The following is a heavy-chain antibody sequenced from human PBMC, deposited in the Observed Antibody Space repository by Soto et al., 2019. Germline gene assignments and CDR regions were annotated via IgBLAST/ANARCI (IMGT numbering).Heavy chain of an antibody. V-gene: IGHV3-30*18. J-gene: IGHJ4*02. Sequence: GGSLRLSCAASGFTFSSGGMHRVRQAPGKGLEWVAVIASDGKDKRYADSVKGRFTISRDNSKNTVYLQMNSLRGEDTAVYYCAKDGAIAAADYFFDYWGQGSLVTV. CDR2: IASDGKDK. D-gene: IGHD6-13*01. CDR3: AKDGAIAAADYFFDY. CDR1: GFTFSSGG.